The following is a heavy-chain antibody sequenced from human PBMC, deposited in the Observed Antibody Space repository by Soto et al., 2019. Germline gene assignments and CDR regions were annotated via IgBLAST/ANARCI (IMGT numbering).Heavy chain of an antibody. V-gene: IGHV3-33*01. D-gene: IGHD3-16*01. CDR3: ARGARDFDY. Sequence: QVQLVESGGGVVQPGRSLRPSCVASGFTFSTYVMHWVRQAPGKGLEWVAVIWYDGSKKYYADSVKGRLTISRDNSKNTLYLQMNSPRAEDTAVYYCARGARDFDYWGQGTLVTVSS. CDR1: GFTFSTYV. CDR2: IWYDGSKK. J-gene: IGHJ4*02.